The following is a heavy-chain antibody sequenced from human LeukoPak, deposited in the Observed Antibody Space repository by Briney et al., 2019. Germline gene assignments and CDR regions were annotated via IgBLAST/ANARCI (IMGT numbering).Heavy chain of an antibody. CDR1: GFTFSSYA. J-gene: IGHJ6*04. CDR2: ISYDGSNK. V-gene: IGHV3-30*04. Sequence: SGGSLRLSCAASGFTFSSYAIHWVRQAPGKGLEGVAVISYDGSNKYYADSVKGRFTISRDNSKNTLYLQMNSLRAEDTAVYYCAELGITMIGGVWGKGTTVTISS. D-gene: IGHD3-10*02. CDR3: AELGITMIGGV.